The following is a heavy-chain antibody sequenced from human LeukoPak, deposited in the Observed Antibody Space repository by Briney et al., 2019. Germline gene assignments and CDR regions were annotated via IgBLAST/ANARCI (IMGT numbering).Heavy chain of an antibody. CDR1: GGSISSGDYY. J-gene: IGHJ4*02. CDR2: IYYSGST. Sequence: SQTLSLTCTVSGGSISSGDYYWSWIRQPQGKGLEWIGYIYYSGSTYYNPSLKSRVTISVDTSKNQFSLKLSSVTAADTAVYYCAGGVVPAVPFDYWGQGTLVTVSS. CDR3: AGGVVPAVPFDY. V-gene: IGHV4-30-4*01. D-gene: IGHD2-2*01.